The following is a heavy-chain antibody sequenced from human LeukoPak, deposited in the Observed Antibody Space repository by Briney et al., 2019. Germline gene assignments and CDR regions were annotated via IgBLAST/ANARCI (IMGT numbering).Heavy chain of an antibody. D-gene: IGHD4-17*01. CDR1: GFTVSSYY. CDR2: IYSGFST. J-gene: IGHJ4*02. CDR3: ARGEDYRDYFDY. V-gene: IGHV3-53*01. Sequence: GGSLRLSCAASGFTVSSYYMRWVRQAPGKGLEWVSTIYSGFSTYYTDAVKGRFTISRDNSKNTLFLQMNGLRAEDTAVYYCARGEDYRDYFDYWGQGTLVTVSS.